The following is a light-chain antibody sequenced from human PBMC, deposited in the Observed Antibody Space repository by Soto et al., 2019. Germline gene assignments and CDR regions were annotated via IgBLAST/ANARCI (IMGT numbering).Light chain of an antibody. CDR1: QSVSSSY. V-gene: IGKV3-20*01. Sequence: EIVLTQSPGTLSLSPGERATLSCRASQSVSSSYLAWYQQKPGQAPRLLIYGASSRATGIPDRFSGSGSGTDFPLTISRLEPEDFAVYYCQQYGSSPRFTFGPGPKVDIK. J-gene: IGKJ3*01. CDR3: QQYGSSPRFT. CDR2: GAS.